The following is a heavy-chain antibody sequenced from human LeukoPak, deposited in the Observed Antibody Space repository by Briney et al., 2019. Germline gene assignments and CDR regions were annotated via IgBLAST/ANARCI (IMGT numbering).Heavy chain of an antibody. Sequence: ASVKVSCKASGYTFTSYGISWVRQAPGQGLEWMGWISPYNHNTKYAQKVQGRVTMTTDTSTSTAYMDLRSLRSDDTAVYYCARVLRYFDWSDYWGQGTLVTASS. V-gene: IGHV1-18*04. D-gene: IGHD3-9*01. CDR1: GYTFTSYG. J-gene: IGHJ4*02. CDR2: ISPYNHNT. CDR3: ARVLRYFDWSDY.